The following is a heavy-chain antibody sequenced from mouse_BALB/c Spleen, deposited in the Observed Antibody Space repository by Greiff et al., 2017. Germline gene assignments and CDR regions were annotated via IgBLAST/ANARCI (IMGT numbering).Heavy chain of an antibody. V-gene: IGHV14-3*02. CDR1: GFNIKDTY. CDR2: IDPANGNT. CDR3: ARDFPLYYYGSSYWYFDV. Sequence: VQLQQSGAELVKPGASVKLSCTASGFNIKDTYMHWVKQRPEQGLEWIGMIDPANGNTKYDPKFQGKATITADTSSNTAYLQLSSLTSEDTAVYYCARDFPLYYYGSSYWYFDVWGAGTTVTVSS. J-gene: IGHJ1*01. D-gene: IGHD1-1*01.